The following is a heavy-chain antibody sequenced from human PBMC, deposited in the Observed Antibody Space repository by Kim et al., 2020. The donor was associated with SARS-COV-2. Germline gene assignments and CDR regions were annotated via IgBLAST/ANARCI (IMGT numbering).Heavy chain of an antibody. J-gene: IGHJ4*02. CDR1: GGSISSSSYY. CDR2: IYYSGST. Sequence: SETLSLTCTVSGGSISSSSYYWGWIRQPPGKGLEWIGSIYYSGSTYYNPSLKSRVTISVDTSKNQFSLRLSSVTAADTAVYYCAVHSSSWYSWGQGTLVT. V-gene: IGHV4-39*01. CDR3: AVHSSSWYS. D-gene: IGHD6-13*01.